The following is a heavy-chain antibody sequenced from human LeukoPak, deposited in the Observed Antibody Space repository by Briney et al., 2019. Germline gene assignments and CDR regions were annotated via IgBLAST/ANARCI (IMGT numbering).Heavy chain of an antibody. CDR2: INHSGST. CDR1: GGSFSGYY. V-gene: IGHV4-34*01. CDR3: ARGVKVAAIEI. D-gene: IGHD2-15*01. J-gene: IGHJ4*02. Sequence: SETLSLTCAVYGGSFSGYYWSWIRQPPGKGLEWIGEINHSGSTNYNPSLKSRVTISVDTSKNQFSLKLSSVTASDTAVYYCARGVKVAAIEIWGQGTLVTVSS.